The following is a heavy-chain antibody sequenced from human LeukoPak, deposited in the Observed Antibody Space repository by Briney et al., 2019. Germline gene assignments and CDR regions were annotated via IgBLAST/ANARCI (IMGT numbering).Heavy chain of an antibody. Sequence: GGSLRLSCAASGFTLSSYAMSRVRQAPGKGLEWVSAISGSGGSTHYADSVKGRFTISRDNSKNTLYLQMNSLRAEDTAVYYCAKVFSSWYPCPDYWGQGTLVTVSS. CDR3: AKVFSSWYPCPDY. V-gene: IGHV3-23*01. J-gene: IGHJ4*02. D-gene: IGHD6-13*01. CDR2: ISGSGGST. CDR1: GFTLSSYA.